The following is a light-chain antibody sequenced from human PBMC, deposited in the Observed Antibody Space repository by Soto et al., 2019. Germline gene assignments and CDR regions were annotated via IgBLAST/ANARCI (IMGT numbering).Light chain of an antibody. CDR1: QSLLHSNGYNY. J-gene: IGKJ5*01. CDR3: MQALQAPIT. V-gene: IGKV2-28*01. Sequence: DIVMTQSPLSLPVTPGEPASISCRSSQSLLHSNGYNYLDWYLQTPGQSPQLLIYLGSNRASGVPDRFSGSGSGTDFTLSISTVEAGDVGVYYCMQALQAPITFGQGTRLEIK. CDR2: LGS.